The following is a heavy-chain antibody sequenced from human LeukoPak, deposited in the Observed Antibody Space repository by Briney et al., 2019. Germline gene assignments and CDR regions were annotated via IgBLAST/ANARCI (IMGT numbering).Heavy chain of an antibody. V-gene: IGHV4-61*02. D-gene: IGHD2-2*01. CDR2: ISTGGST. J-gene: IGHJ5*02. CDR1: GGSISSGSYH. Sequence: KPSQTLSLTCTVSGGSISSGSYHWTWIRQPAGRELEWIGRISTGGSTSYNPSLKSRVTVSVDTSKNQFSLNLNSVTPADTAVYYCARGGVPGANWLDPWGQGTLVTVSS. CDR3: ARGGVPGANWLDP.